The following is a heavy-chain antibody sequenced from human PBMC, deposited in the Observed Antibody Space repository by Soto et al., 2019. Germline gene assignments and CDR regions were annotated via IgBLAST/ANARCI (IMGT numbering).Heavy chain of an antibody. D-gene: IGHD6-19*01. J-gene: IGHJ4*02. CDR3: ARVSVAGTRDY. CDR1: GFTISSFS. Sequence: PGGSLRLSCAASGFTISSFSMNWVRQAPGKGLEWVSSISSSSTYIYYADSVKGRFTISRDNAKNSLYLQMNSLRAEDTAVYYCARVSVAGTRDYWGQGSLVTVSS. CDR2: ISSSSTYI. V-gene: IGHV3-21*01.